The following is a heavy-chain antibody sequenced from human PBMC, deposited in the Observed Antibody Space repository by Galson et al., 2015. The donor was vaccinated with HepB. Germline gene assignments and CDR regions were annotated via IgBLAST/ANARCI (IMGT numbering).Heavy chain of an antibody. V-gene: IGHV3-30*18. CDR3: AKPIGDYGDYVSYYYGLDV. CDR1: GFTFGSYG. J-gene: IGHJ6*01. D-gene: IGHD4-17*01. CDR2: ISYDGSNK. Sequence: SLRLSCAASGFTFGSYGMHWVRQAPGKGLEWVAAISYDGSNKYYADSVKGRFTISRDNSKNTLYLQMNSLRAEDTAVYYCAKPIGDYGDYVSYYYGLDVRGQGTTVTVSS.